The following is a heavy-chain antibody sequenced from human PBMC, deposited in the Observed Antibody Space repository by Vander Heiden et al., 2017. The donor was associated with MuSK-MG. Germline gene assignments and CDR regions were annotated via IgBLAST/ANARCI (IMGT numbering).Heavy chain of an antibody. CDR3: ARQWELIAFDI. V-gene: IGHV4-39*01. CDR1: GGSISRSSHY. J-gene: IGHJ3*02. Sequence: QLQLQESGPGLVKPSETLSLTCIVSGGSISRSSHYWGWIRQPPGKGLEWIGSIYYSGSTYNNPSLESGVTISVDTSKNQFSLKLTSVTAADTAVYYCARQWELIAFDIWCQGTMVTVSS. CDR2: IYYSGST. D-gene: IGHD1-26*01.